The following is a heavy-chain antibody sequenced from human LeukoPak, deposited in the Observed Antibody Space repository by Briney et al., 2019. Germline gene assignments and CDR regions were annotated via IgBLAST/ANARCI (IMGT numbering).Heavy chain of an antibody. CDR1: GFTFSDYY. CDR2: ISSSGSTI. J-gene: IGHJ3*02. CDR3: ARAHWGPLGYSYEASWAFDI. D-gene: IGHD5-18*01. Sequence: GGSLRLSCAASGFTFSDYYMSWIRQAPGKGLEWVSYISSSGSTIYYADSVKGRFTISRDNAKNSLYLQMNSLRAEDTAVYYCARAHWGPLGYSYEASWAFDIWGQGTMVTVSS. V-gene: IGHV3-11*04.